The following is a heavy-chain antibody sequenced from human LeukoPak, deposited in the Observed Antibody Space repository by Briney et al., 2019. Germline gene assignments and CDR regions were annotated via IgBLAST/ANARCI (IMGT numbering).Heavy chain of an antibody. D-gene: IGHD3-3*01. CDR3: ARANRLFWSGDLATQNWFDP. V-gene: IGHV4-39*07. J-gene: IGHJ5*02. CDR2: IYYSGST. CDR1: GGSISSSSYY. Sequence: KPSETLSLTCTVSGGSISSSSYYWGWIRQPPGKGLEWIGSIYYSGSTYYNPSLKSRVTISVDTSKNQFSLKLSSVTAADTAVYYCARANRLFWSGDLATQNWFDPWGQGTLVTVSS.